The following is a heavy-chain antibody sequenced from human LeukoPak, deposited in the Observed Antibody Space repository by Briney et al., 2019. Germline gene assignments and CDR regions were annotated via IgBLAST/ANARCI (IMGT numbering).Heavy chain of an antibody. Sequence: ASVKVSCKASGYTFTSYYMHWVRQAPGQGLEWMGIINPSGGSTSYAQKFQGRVTITADESTSTAYMELSSLRSEDTAVYYCARDRDSYGLMGFDYWGQGTLVTVSS. D-gene: IGHD5-18*01. CDR2: INPSGGST. V-gene: IGHV1-46*01. CDR3: ARDRDSYGLMGFDY. CDR1: GYTFTSYY. J-gene: IGHJ4*02.